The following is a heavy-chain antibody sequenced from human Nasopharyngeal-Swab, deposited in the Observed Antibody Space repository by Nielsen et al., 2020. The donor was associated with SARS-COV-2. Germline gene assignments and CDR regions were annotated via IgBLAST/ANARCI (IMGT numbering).Heavy chain of an antibody. CDR3: ARVPTVVRRGYSGYDYEGFDY. Sequence: EALKISCAASGFTLRSYWMHRVRPAPGKGLVWVSRINSDGSSTSYADSVKGRFTISRDNAKNTLYLQMNSLRAEDTAVYYCARVPTVVRRGYSGYDYEGFDYWGQGTLVTVSS. CDR1: GFTLRSYW. CDR2: INSDGSST. J-gene: IGHJ4*02. D-gene: IGHD5-12*01. V-gene: IGHV3-74*01.